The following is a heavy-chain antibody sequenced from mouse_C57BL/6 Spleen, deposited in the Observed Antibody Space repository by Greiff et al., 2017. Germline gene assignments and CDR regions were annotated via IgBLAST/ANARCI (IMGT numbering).Heavy chain of an antibody. CDR1: GYTFTSYW. CDR3: ARNPYYAMDY. J-gene: IGHJ4*01. Sequence: QVQLQQPGAELVKPGASVKLTCKASGYTFTSYWMHWVKQRPGQGLEWIGMIHPNSGSTNYNEKFKSKATLTVDKSSSTAYMQLSSLTSEDSAVXYCARNPYYAMDYWGQGTSVTVSS. V-gene: IGHV1-64*01. CDR2: IHPNSGST.